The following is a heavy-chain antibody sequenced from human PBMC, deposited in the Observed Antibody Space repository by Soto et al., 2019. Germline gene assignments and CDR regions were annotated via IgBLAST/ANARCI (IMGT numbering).Heavy chain of an antibody. CDR1: GGSIRSGSHT. V-gene: IGHV4-30-2*01. CDR3: ARSRIGGDYDV. D-gene: IGHD4-17*01. J-gene: IGHJ6*02. Sequence: QLHLQQSGSGLVKPSQTLSLTCDVSGGSIRSGSHTWSWIRQPAGKGLEWIGHIYHSGSTYYSPSLESRVTILVDRSKNYFSLRLTSVTAADTAVYYCARSRIGGDYDVWGQGTTVIVSS. CDR2: IYHSGST.